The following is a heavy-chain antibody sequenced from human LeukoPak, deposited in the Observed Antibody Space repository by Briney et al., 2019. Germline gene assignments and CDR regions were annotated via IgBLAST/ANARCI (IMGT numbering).Heavy chain of an antibody. Sequence: SETLSLTCAVYGGSFSGYYWSWIRQPAGKGLEWIGRIYTSGSTNYNPSLKSRVTMSVDTSKNQFSLKLSSVTAADTAVYYCARGKDIVATGLEWFDYWGQGTLVTVSS. CDR2: IYTSGST. D-gene: IGHD5-12*01. V-gene: IGHV4-59*10. CDR1: GGSFSGYY. CDR3: ARGKDIVATGLEWFDY. J-gene: IGHJ4*02.